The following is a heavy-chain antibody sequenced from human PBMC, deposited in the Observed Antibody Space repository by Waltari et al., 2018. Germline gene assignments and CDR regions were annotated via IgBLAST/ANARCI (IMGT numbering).Heavy chain of an antibody. CDR1: DGSINSDTYY. D-gene: IGHD6-25*01. Sequence: QVLLQESGPGLVKPSQTLSLTCPVSDGSINSDTYYWSWIRQPAGKGLEWIGRIYSGGDARYSPSLERRVAISVDRSKNQFSLTIFSVNAADAAVYYCARGDERLARYHFDDWGQGTQVIVSS. V-gene: IGHV4-61*02. J-gene: IGHJ4*02. CDR3: ARGDERLARYHFDD. CDR2: IYSGGDA.